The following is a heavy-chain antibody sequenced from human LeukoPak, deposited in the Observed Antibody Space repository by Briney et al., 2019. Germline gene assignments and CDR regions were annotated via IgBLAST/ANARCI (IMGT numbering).Heavy chain of an antibody. J-gene: IGHJ4*02. CDR2: IKSKTDGGTT. CDR1: GFTFSNAW. CDR3: TTDLYYYDSSGYFF. Sequence: GGSLRLSCAASGFTFSNAWMSWVRQAPGKGLEWVGRIKSKTDGGTTDYAAPVKGRFTISRDDSKNTLYLQMNSLKTEDTAVYYCTTDLYYYDSSGYFFWGQGTPVTVSS. D-gene: IGHD3-22*01. V-gene: IGHV3-15*01.